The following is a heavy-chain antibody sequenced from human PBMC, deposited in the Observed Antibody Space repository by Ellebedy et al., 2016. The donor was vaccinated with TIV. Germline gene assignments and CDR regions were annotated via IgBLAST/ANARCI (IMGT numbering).Heavy chain of an antibody. V-gene: IGHV1-46*01. CDR2: INPSGGST. J-gene: IGHJ6*02. CDR1: GYTFTSYY. Sequence: ASVKVSCKASGYTFTSYYMHWVRQAPGQGLEWMGIINPSGGSTSYAQKFQGRVTMTRDTSTSTVYMELSSLGSEDTAVYYCATRYGDYGMDVWGQGTTVTVSS. CDR3: ATRYGDYGMDV. D-gene: IGHD4-17*01.